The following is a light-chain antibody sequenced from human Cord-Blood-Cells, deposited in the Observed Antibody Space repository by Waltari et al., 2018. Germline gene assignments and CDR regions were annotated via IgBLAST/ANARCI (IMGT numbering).Light chain of an antibody. CDR2: EGS. CDR3: CSYAGSSTYV. CDR1: SSDVWSYNL. J-gene: IGLJ1*01. Sequence: QSALTQPASVSGAPGQSITISCTGTSSDVWSYNLFSWYQQHPGKAPKLMIYEGSKRPSGVSNRVSGSKSGNTASLTISGLQAEDEADYYCCSYAGSSTYVFGTGTKVTVL. V-gene: IGLV2-23*01.